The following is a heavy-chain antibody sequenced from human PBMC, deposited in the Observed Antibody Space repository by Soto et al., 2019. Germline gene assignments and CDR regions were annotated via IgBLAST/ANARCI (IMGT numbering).Heavy chain of an antibody. Sequence: QVQLVQPGAEVRKPGSSVTVSCKASGGTFSNYAISWVRQAPGQGLEWMGGIIPIVGTGSYAQKFQGSVTITADEPTTTAYMELSSLRFEDTAVYYCARVVILVRTASTHYYYHMDVWGPGTTVTVSS. CDR1: GGTFSNYA. D-gene: IGHD2-2*01. CDR2: IIPIVGTG. CDR3: ARVVILVRTASTHYYYHMDV. V-gene: IGHV1-69*01. J-gene: IGHJ6*02.